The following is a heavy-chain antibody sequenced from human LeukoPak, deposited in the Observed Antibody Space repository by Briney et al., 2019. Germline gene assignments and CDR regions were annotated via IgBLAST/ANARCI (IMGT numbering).Heavy chain of an antibody. Sequence: SGPTLVKPTQTLTLTCTFSGFSLSTSGVGVGWIREPPGKALEWLALIYWDDDKRYSPSLKSRLTITRDTSKNQVVLTMTNMDPVDTATYYRAHSIYYDILTSRDAFDIWGQGTRVTVSS. D-gene: IGHD3-9*01. CDR2: IYWDDDK. J-gene: IGHJ3*02. V-gene: IGHV2-5*02. CDR1: GFSLSTSGVG. CDR3: AHSIYYDILTSRDAFDI.